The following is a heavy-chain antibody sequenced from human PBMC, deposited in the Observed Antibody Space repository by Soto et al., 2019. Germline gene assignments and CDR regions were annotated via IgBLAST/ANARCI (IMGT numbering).Heavy chain of an antibody. D-gene: IGHD3-16*02. J-gene: IGHJ4*02. CDR1: GYTFTSYA. Sequence: QVQLVQSGAEVKKPGASVKVSCKASGYTFTSYAMHWVRQAPGQRLEWMGWINAGNGNTKYSQKFQGRVTITRDTSASTAYMEPSSLGSEDTGVYYCARETVITFGGVLVSNYFDYWGQGTLVTVSS. CDR2: INAGNGNT. V-gene: IGHV1-3*01. CDR3: ARETVITFGGVLVSNYFDY.